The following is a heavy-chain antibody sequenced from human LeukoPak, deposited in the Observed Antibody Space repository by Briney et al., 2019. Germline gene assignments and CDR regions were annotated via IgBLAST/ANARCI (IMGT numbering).Heavy chain of an antibody. V-gene: IGHV4-59*08. J-gene: IGHJ6*02. CDR2: IYYTGST. Sequence: PSETLSLTCTVSGGSISPYYWNWIRQPPGKGLEWIGYIYYTGSTNYRPSLKSRVTISVDTSRNQFSLKLSSVTAADTAVYYCVRQDVVVITAATYYYGMDVWARGPRSPSP. CDR1: GGSISPYY. D-gene: IGHD2-2*01. CDR3: VRQDVVVITAATYYYGMDV.